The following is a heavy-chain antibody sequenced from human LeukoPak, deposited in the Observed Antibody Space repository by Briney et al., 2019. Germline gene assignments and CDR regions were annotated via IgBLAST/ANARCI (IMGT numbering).Heavy chain of an antibody. V-gene: IGHV3-7*03. CDR2: IKQDGSAK. D-gene: IGHD2-2*01. CDR1: GFRFSRYW. CDR3: ASQPAAADVDY. Sequence: GGSLRLSCAASGFRFSRYWMTWVRQAPGKGLEWVANIKQDGSAKSYVDSVKGRFTISRGNAKNSLYLQMNSLRDDDTGVYYCASQPAAADVDYWGQGALVTVSS. J-gene: IGHJ4*02.